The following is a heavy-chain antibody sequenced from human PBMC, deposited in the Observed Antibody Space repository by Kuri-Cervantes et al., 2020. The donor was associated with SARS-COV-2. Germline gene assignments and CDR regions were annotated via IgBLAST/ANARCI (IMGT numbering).Heavy chain of an antibody. J-gene: IGHJ5*02. V-gene: IGHV4-34*01. CDR2: INHSRST. Sequence: GSLRLSCAVYGGSFSDYYWSWIRQPPGKGLEWIGEINHSRSTNYNPSLKSRVTISVDTSKNQFSLKLSSVTAADTAVYYCARGRRLRFLEWLGFDPWGQGTLVTVSS. CDR3: ARGRRLRFLEWLGFDP. CDR1: GGSFSDYY. D-gene: IGHD3-3*01.